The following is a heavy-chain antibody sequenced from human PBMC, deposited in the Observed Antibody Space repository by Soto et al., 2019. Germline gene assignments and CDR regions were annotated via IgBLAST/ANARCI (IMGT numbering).Heavy chain of an antibody. CDR3: ARDGTYYYDSSGYYSWWFDP. D-gene: IGHD3-22*01. Sequence: SETLSLTCTVSGGSISSGGYYWSWIRQHPGKGLEWIGYIYYSGSTYYNPSLKSRVTISVDTSKNQFSLKLSSVTAADTAVYYCARDGTYYYDSSGYYSWWFDPWGQGTLVTVSS. CDR1: GGSISSGGYY. V-gene: IGHV4-31*03. CDR2: IYYSGST. J-gene: IGHJ5*02.